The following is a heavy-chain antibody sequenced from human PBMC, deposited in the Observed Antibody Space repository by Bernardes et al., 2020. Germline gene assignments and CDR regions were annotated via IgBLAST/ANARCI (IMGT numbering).Heavy chain of an antibody. V-gene: IGHV3-7*01. CDR2: IKQDGSEK. J-gene: IGHJ4*02. CDR1: GFTFSSYW. Sequence: GGSLRLSCAASGFTFSSYWMSWVRQAPGKGLEWVANIKQDGSEKYYVDSVKGRFTISRDNSKNTLYLQMNSLRAEDTAVYYCASYDYGDLGGYWGQGTLVTVS. D-gene: IGHD4-17*01. CDR3: ASYDYGDLGGY.